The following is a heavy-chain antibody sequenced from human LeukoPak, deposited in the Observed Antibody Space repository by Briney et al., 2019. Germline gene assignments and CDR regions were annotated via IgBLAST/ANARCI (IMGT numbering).Heavy chain of an antibody. CDR1: GGSFSGYY. D-gene: IGHD4-23*01. Sequence: PSETLSLTCAVYGGSFSGYYWSWIRQPPGKGLEWIGEINHSGSTNYNPSLKSRVTISVDTSKNQFSLKLSSVTAADTAVYYYATAVADDAFDIWGQGTMVTVSS. V-gene: IGHV4-34*01. CDR3: ATAVADDAFDI. J-gene: IGHJ3*02. CDR2: INHSGST.